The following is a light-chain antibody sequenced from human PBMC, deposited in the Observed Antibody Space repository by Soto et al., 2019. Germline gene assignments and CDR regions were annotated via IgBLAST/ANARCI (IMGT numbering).Light chain of an antibody. V-gene: IGKV3-20*01. J-gene: IGKJ2*01. CDR2: GAS. CDR1: QSVNNKN. Sequence: EIVLTQSPDTLSLSPGEGATLSCRTSQSVNNKNIAWYQQRQGQAPRLLIYGASSRAAGVPDRFSGSGSGTDFTLTISRLEREDFAVYYCHQYWSSPEDTFGQGTKLEI. CDR3: HQYWSSPEDT.